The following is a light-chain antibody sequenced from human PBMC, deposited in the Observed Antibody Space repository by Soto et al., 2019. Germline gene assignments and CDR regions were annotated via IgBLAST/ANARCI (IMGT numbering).Light chain of an antibody. V-gene: IGKV1-6*01. J-gene: IGKJ2*01. Sequence: AIQMTQFPSSLSASVGDRVTITCRASQGIRNDLGWYQQKSGKAPKLLIFGASTLQSGVPSRFSGSGFGTDFTLTISSLQPEDFATYYCLHDYNYPYTFGQGTKVEIK. CDR3: LHDYNYPYT. CDR2: GAS. CDR1: QGIRND.